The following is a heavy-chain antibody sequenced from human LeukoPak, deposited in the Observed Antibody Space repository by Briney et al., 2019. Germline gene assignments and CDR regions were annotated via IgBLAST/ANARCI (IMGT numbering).Heavy chain of an antibody. J-gene: IGHJ5*02. CDR3: ARALFLGDWFDP. D-gene: IGHD3-16*01. CDR2: INSDGNST. CDR1: GFTFSTYW. V-gene: IGHV3-74*01. Sequence: PGGSLRLSCAASGFTFSTYWMHWVRQAPGKGLVWVSRINSDGNSTSYADSAKGRFTISRDNAKSTLYLQMNSLRAEGTAVYYCARALFLGDWFDPWGQGTLVTVSS.